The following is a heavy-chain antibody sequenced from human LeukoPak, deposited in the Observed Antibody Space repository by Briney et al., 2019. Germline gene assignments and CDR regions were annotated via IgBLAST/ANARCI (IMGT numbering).Heavy chain of an antibody. CDR2: IYYSGST. CDR3: ASRSSIWSGYQDTLYYFDS. Sequence: PSETLSLTCTVSGGSISSYYWSWIRQPPGKRLEWIGHIYYSGSTNYNPSLKSRVTISVDTSKSQFSLKLSSVTAADTAVYYCASRSSIWSGYQDTLYYFDSWGQGTLVTVSS. D-gene: IGHD3-3*01. CDR1: GGSISSYY. V-gene: IGHV4-59*01. J-gene: IGHJ4*02.